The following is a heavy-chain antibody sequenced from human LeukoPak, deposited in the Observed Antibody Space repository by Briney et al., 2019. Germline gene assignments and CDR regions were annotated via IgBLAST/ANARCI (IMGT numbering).Heavy chain of an antibody. V-gene: IGHV4-31*03. CDR3: ARGRSVKVRGVIHFDY. J-gene: IGHJ4*02. CDR1: GGSISSGGYY. Sequence: SETLSLTCTVSGGSISSGGYYWSWIRQHPGKGLEWIGYIYYSGSTYYNPSLKSRVTISVDTSKNQFSLKLSSVTAADTAVYYCARGRSVKVRGVIHFDYWGQGTLVTVSS. D-gene: IGHD3-10*01. CDR2: IYYSGST.